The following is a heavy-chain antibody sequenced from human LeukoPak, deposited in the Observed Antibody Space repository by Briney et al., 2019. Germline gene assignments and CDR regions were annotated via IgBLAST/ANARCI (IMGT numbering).Heavy chain of an antibody. Sequence: PGGSLRLSCVASGFTFSSYAMCWVRQAPGKGLEWVSYISSSGSTIYYADSVKGRFTISRDNAKNSLYLQMNSLRAEDTAVYYCAELGITMIGGVWGKGTTVTISS. V-gene: IGHV3-48*03. J-gene: IGHJ6*04. CDR2: ISSSGSTI. CDR1: GFTFSSYA. CDR3: AELGITMIGGV. D-gene: IGHD3-10*02.